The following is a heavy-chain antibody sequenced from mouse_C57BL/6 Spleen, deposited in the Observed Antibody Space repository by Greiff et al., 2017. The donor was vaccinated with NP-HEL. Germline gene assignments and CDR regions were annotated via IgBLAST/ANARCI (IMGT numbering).Heavy chain of an antibody. V-gene: IGHV5-4*01. J-gene: IGHJ3*01. Sequence: EVQRVESGGGLVKPGGSLKLSCAASGFTFSSYAMSWVRQTPEKRLEWVATISDGGSYTYYPDNVKGRFTISRDNAKNNLYLQMSHLKSEDTAMYYCARRDWFAYWGQGTLVTVSA. CDR1: GFTFSSYA. CDR3: ARRDWFAY. CDR2: ISDGGSYT.